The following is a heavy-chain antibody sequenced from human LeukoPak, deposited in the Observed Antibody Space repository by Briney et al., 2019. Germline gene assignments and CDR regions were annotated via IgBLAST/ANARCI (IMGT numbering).Heavy chain of an antibody. CDR2: IYDSGST. D-gene: IGHD3-9*01. V-gene: IGHV4-39*07. CDR3: AGVTGYTREDYFDY. J-gene: IGHJ4*02. Sequence: PSQTLSPAWTVAGGSIVSSSYDCGRIREPGWKGLEWLRIIYDSGSTYYNPSLKSRVTISVDTSKTQFSLKLRSVTTADTAVYYCAGVTGYTREDYFDYWGQGILVTVSS. CDR1: GGSIVSSSYD.